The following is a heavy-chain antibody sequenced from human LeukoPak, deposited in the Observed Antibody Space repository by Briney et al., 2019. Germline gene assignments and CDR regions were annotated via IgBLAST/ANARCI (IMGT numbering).Heavy chain of an antibody. CDR1: GFTFSSYA. CDR2: ISYDGSNK. Sequence: PGGSLRLSCAASGFTFSSYAMHWVRQAPGKGLEWVAVISYDGSNKYYADSVKGRFTISRDNANKNSLYLQTNSLRAEDTALYYCAIRGSPMVRNYWGQGTLVTVSS. D-gene: IGHD3-10*01. J-gene: IGHJ4*02. CDR3: AIRGSPMVRNY. V-gene: IGHV3-30*04.